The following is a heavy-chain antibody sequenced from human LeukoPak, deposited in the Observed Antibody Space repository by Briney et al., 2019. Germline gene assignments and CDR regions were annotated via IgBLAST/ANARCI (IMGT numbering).Heavy chain of an antibody. V-gene: IGHV4-34*01. D-gene: IGHD3-9*01. CDR1: GGSFSGYY. Sequence: SETLSLTCAVYGGSFSGYYWSWIRQPPGKGLEWIGEINHSGSTNYNPSLKSRVTISVDTSKNQFSLKLSSVTAADTAVYYCARDRRILTGYYPSYYYYGVDVWGQGTTVTVSS. J-gene: IGHJ6*02. CDR2: INHSGST. CDR3: ARDRRILTGYYPSYYYYGVDV.